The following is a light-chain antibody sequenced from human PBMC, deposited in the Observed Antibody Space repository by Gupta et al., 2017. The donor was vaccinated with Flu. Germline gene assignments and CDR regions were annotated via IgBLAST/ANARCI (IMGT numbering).Light chain of an antibody. CDR3: AGWAGDLRARV. CDR1: HSNIGSRN. CDR2: RND. Sequence: RVTISCSGGHSNIGSRNVLWYQQFPGTAPKLLIHRNDQRPSGVPDRFSASKAGTSASPALRGLRSEDEAEDDWAGWAGDLRARVFGGGTKVTV. V-gene: IGLV1-47*01. J-gene: IGLJ3*02.